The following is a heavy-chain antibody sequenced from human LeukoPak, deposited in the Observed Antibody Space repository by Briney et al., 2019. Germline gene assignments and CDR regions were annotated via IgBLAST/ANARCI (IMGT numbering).Heavy chain of an antibody. CDR2: TKNKANSYTT. CDR3: ARGPLSGSYYGVFDY. J-gene: IGHJ4*02. V-gene: IGHV3-72*01. CDR1: GFTFNDHY. Sequence: GGSLRLSCAASGFTFNDHYMDWVRQAPGKGLEWVGRTKNKANSYTTEYAASVKGRFTISRDDSKNSLYLQMNSLKTEDTAVYYCARGPLSGSYYGVFDYWGQGTLVTVSS. D-gene: IGHD1-26*01.